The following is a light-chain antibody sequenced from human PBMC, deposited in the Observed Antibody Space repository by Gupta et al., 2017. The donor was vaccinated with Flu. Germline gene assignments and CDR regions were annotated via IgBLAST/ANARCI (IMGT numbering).Light chain of an antibody. CDR1: SSDVGGYNF. J-gene: IGLJ3*02. V-gene: IGLV2-14*01. CDR3: GSYTISNTWV. Sequence: QSALTQPASVSGSPGQSITISCTGTSSDVGGYNFVSWYQQHPGKAPKLMIDEVSNRPSGVSNRFSGSKSGNTASLTISGLQAEDEAAYYCGSYTISNTWVFGGGTKVTVL. CDR2: EVS.